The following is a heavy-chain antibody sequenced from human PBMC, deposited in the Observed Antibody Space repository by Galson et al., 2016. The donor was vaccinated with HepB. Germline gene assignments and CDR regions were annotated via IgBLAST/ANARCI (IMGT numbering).Heavy chain of an antibody. J-gene: IGHJ4*02. CDR1: GFTFNTYS. D-gene: IGHD3-9*01. CDR2: ISGTSTYI. CDR3: ARDLRGMIRFFDWSTHFNS. Sequence: LRLSCAASGFTFNTYSMNWVRQAPGKGLEWVSSISGTSTYIYYADSVKGRFTISRDNAKNPLYLQMNNVGAEDTAVYYCARDLRGMIRFFDWSTHFNSWGQGTLVTVSS. V-gene: IGHV3-21*01.